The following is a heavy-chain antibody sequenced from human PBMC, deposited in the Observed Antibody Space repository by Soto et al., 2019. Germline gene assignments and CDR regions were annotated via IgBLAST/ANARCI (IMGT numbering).Heavy chain of an antibody. CDR2: INVGNGNT. Sequence: QVQLVQSGAEVKKPGASVKVSCKASGYTXXSYAMHXVRQAPGQRLEWMGWINVGNGNTKYSQKFQGRVTITRDTSASTAYMELSSLRSEDTAVYYCARDPLYXSSGYNYVGYKWFDPWGQGTLVTVSS. V-gene: IGHV1-3*01. J-gene: IGHJ5*02. D-gene: IGHD3-22*01. CDR1: GYTXXSYA. CDR3: ARDPLYXSSGYNYVGYKWFDP.